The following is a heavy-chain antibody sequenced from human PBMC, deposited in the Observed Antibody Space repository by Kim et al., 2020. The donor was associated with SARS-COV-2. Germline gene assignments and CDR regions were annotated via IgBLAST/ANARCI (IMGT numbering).Heavy chain of an antibody. D-gene: IGHD3-10*01. J-gene: IGHJ4*02. Sequence: YAQEFQGRVTMTRNTSISTAYMGLSSLRSEDTAVYYCARGHFGVPGRLVYWGQGTLVTVSS. V-gene: IGHV1-8*01. CDR3: ARGHFGVPGRLVY.